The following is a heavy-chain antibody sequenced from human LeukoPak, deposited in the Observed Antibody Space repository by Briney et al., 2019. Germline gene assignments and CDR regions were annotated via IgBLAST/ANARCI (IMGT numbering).Heavy chain of an antibody. J-gene: IGHJ4*02. V-gene: IGHV4-61*02. CDR3: ARGVAGDPHFDY. CDR1: GGSISSGSYY. Sequence: SETLSLTCTVSGGSISSGSYYWSWIRQPAGKGLEWIGRIYTSGSTNYNPSLKSRVTISVDTSKNQFSLKLSSVTAADTAVYYCARGVAGDPHFDYWGQGTLVTVSS. CDR2: IYTSGST. D-gene: IGHD6-19*01.